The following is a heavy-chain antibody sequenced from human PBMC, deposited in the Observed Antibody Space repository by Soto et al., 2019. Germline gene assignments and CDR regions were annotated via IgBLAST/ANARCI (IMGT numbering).Heavy chain of an antibody. CDR2: XXYKANSYTT. J-gene: IGHJ3*02. CDR1: GFTFSDHY. V-gene: IGHV3-72*01. D-gene: IGHD2-2*01. CDR3: XXXXXCITSSCFANDAFDI. Sequence: EVQLVESGGGLVQPGGSLRLSCAASGFTFSDHYMDWVXXXXXXXXXXXXXXXYKANSYTTEYAASVKGRFTISRDDSXXSLXXXXXXXXXXXXXXXXXXXXXXCITSSCFANDAFDIWGQGTMVTVSS.